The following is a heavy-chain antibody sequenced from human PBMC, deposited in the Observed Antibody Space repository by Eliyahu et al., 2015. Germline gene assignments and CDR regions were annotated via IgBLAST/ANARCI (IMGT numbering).Heavy chain of an antibody. D-gene: IGHD3-22*01. J-gene: IGHJ4*02. V-gene: IGHV3-48*01. CDR3: ARDGYYDSSDYFDY. Sequence: EVQLVESGGGLVQPGGSLRLXCAASGFTFXSYSMNWGPQAPGKGLEWXSYISSSSSTIYYADSVKGRFTISRDNAKNSLYLQMNSLRAEDTAVYYCARDGYYDSSDYFDYWGQGTLVTVSS. CDR2: ISSSSSTI. CDR1: GFTFXSYS.